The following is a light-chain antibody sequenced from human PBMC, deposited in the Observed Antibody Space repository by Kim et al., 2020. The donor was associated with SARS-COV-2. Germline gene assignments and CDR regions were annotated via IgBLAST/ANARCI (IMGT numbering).Light chain of an antibody. J-gene: IGLJ2*01. CDR3: QSRDSSGKVV. CDR2: GKN. Sequence: SSELTQDPAVSVALGQTVSITCQGDSLRRYCVSWYQRRPGQAPVLVIYGKNNRPSGIPDRFSGSSSGNTASLTITGAQAEDEADYYCQSRDSSGKVVFGGGTKLTVL. CDR1: SLRRYC. V-gene: IGLV3-19*01.